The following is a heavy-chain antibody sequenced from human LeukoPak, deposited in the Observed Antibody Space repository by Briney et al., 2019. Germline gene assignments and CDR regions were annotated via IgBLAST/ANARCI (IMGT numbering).Heavy chain of an antibody. CDR3: ARPRSGGYFDY. CDR2: INHSGST. Sequence: SETLSLTCAVYGGSFSGYYWSWIRQPPGKGLEWIGEINHSGSTNYNPSLKSRVTISVDTSKNQFSLKLSSVTAADTAVYYCARPRSGGYFDYWGQGTLVTVFS. D-gene: IGHD3-10*01. J-gene: IGHJ4*02. V-gene: IGHV4-34*01. CDR1: GGSFSGYY.